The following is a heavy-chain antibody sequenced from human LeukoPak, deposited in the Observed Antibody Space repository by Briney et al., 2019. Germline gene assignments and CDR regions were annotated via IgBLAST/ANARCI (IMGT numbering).Heavy chain of an antibody. V-gene: IGHV4-4*09. CDR2: IYTSGST. Sequence: SETLSLTCTVSGGSISSYYWSWIRQPPGKGLEWIGYIYTSGSTNYTPSLKSRVTISVDTSKNQFSLKLSSVTAADTAVYYCARHVWEKAQERYYYYMDVWGKGTTVTVSS. D-gene: IGHD1-26*01. J-gene: IGHJ6*03. CDR1: GGSISSYY. CDR3: ARHVWEKAQERYYYYMDV.